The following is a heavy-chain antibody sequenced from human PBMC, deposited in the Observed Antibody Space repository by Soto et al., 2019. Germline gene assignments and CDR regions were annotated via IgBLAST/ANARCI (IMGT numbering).Heavy chain of an antibody. V-gene: IGHV4-59*01. CDR2: IYYSGST. CDR1: AGSISIYY. J-gene: IGHJ4*02. D-gene: IGHD3-10*01. Sequence: APETLSLTCPLTAGSISIYYSSWIRQPPGKGLEWIGYIYYSGSTNYNHSLKSRVTISVDTSKNQFSLKLSSVTAADTAVYYCAREGRLQTPAGYYFDYWGQGTLVTVSS. CDR3: AREGRLQTPAGYYFDY.